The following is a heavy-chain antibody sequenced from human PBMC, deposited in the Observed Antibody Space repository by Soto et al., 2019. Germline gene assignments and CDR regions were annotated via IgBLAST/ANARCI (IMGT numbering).Heavy chain of an antibody. Sequence: QVQLVESGGGVVQPGRSLRLSCAASGFTFSSYAMHWVRQAPGKGLEWVAVISYDGSNKYYADSVKGRFTISRDNSKNTLYLQMNSLRAEDTAVYYCAREGIVATMGTPAYWGQGTLVTVSS. J-gene: IGHJ4*02. CDR2: ISYDGSNK. D-gene: IGHD5-12*01. CDR3: AREGIVATMGTPAY. CDR1: GFTFSSYA. V-gene: IGHV3-30-3*01.